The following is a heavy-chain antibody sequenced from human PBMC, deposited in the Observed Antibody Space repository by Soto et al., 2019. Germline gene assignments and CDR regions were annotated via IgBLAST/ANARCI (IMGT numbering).Heavy chain of an antibody. CDR3: AKDWGANEFNWFDP. CDR2: IRDSGSST. CDR1: GFTFSSYA. J-gene: IGHJ5*02. Sequence: EMQLLESGGGLVQPGGSLRLSCAASGFTFSSYAMSWIRQAPGKGLEWVSAIRDSGSSTWYADSVKGRFIISRDNSKNTLYLQMNSLRAEDMAVYYCAKDWGANEFNWFDPWGQGTLVTVSS. V-gene: IGHV3-23*01. D-gene: IGHD3-16*01.